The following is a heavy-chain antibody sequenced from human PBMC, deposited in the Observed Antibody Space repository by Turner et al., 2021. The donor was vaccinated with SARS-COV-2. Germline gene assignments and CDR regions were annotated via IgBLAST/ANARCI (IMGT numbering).Heavy chain of an antibody. CDR2: ISYDASDK. D-gene: IGHD3-22*01. V-gene: IGHV3-30*18. CDR3: AKDVNLYYYDSSGFDY. J-gene: IGHJ4*02. CDR1: GFTFSSYG. Sequence: QVLLAVSGGVVVPPGVSVTPSSAASGFTFSSYGMHWVRQAPGKGLEWVAVISYDASDKYSPDSVKSRFTISKDNYKNTLYLQMNSLRAEDAAVYYCAKDVNLYYYDSSGFDYWGQGTLVTVSS.